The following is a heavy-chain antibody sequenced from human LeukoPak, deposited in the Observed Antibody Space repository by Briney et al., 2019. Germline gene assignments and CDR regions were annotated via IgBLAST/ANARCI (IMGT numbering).Heavy chain of an antibody. CDR1: GFTFSSYW. CDR3: ARDRNWERYFDY. D-gene: IGHD7-27*01. CDR2: ISSDGRGT. J-gene: IGHJ4*02. Sequence: PGGSLRLSCAASGFTFSSYWMHWVRHAPGKGLVWVSRISSDGRGTTYADSVKGRFTISRDNAKNTLYLQMNSLRVEDAAVYYCARDRNWERYFDYWGQGTLVTVSS. V-gene: IGHV3-74*01.